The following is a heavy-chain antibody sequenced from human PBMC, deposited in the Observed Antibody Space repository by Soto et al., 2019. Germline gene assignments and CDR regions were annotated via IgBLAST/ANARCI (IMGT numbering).Heavy chain of an antibody. V-gene: IGHV2-70*01. CDR1: GFSLSTSGMC. J-gene: IGHJ6*02. Sequence: SGPTLVNPTQTLTLTCTFSGFSLSTSGMCVSWIRQPPGKALEWLALIDWDDDKYYSTSLKTRLTISKDTSKNQVVLTMTNMDPVDTATYYCARFPRSTRSLYYYGMDVWGQGTTVTVSS. D-gene: IGHD2-2*01. CDR2: IDWDDDK. CDR3: ARFPRSTRSLYYYGMDV.